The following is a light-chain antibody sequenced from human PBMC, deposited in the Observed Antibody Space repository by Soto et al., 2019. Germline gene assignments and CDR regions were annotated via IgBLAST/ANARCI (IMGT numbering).Light chain of an antibody. Sequence: EIMMTQSPVTLSVSPGERATLSCRASQSISSYLAWYQQKPGQASRLLIYDASNRAAGVPARFSGSGSGTDFTLTISDVEPEDFAVYYCHQRQSWPRTFGQGTKVDIK. V-gene: IGKV3-11*01. CDR3: HQRQSWPRT. J-gene: IGKJ1*01. CDR1: QSISSY. CDR2: DAS.